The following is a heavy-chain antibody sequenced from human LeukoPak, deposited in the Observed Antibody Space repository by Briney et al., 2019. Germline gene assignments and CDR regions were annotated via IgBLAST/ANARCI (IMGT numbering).Heavy chain of an antibody. Sequence: GGSLRLSCAASGFTFSGYWMSWVRQAPGRGLEWVANINQGGTEKYFVDSLRGRFTVSRDNAKNSLYLQMNSLRAEDTAVYYCARLGASSDSSGYHWYFDLWGRDTLVTVSS. V-gene: IGHV3-7*01. D-gene: IGHD3-22*01. CDR2: INQGGTEK. CDR3: ARLGASSDSSGYHWYFDL. J-gene: IGHJ2*01. CDR1: GFTFSGYW.